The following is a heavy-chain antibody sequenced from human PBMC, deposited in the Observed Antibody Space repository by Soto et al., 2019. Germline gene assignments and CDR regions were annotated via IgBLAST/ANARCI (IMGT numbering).Heavy chain of an antibody. V-gene: IGHV3-23*01. Sequence: GGSLRLSCAASGFTFSSYAMSWVRQAPGKGLEWVSAISGSGGSTYYADSVKGRFTISRDNSKNTLYLQMNSLRAEDTAVYYCAKDVVDHLVATISDYWGQGTLVTSPQ. CDR2: ISGSGGST. D-gene: IGHD5-12*01. J-gene: IGHJ4*02. CDR1: GFTFSSYA. CDR3: AKDVVDHLVATISDY.